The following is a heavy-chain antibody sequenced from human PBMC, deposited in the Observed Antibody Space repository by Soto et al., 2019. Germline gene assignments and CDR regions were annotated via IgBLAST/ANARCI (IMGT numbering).Heavy chain of an antibody. CDR1: GFTFSSYW. CDR3: ARAGGSGSPLYYYYYGMDV. D-gene: IGHD3-3*01. V-gene: IGHV3-74*01. CDR2: INSDGSST. J-gene: IGHJ6*02. Sequence: VQLVESGGGLVQPGGSLRLSCAASGFTFSSYWMHWVRQAPGKGLVWVSRINSDGSSTSYADSVQGRFTISRDNAKNTLYLQMNSLRAEDTAVYYCARAGGSGSPLYYYYYGMDVWGQGTTVTVSS.